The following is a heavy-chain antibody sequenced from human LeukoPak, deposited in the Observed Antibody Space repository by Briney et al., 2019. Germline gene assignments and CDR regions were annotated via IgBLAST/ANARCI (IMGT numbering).Heavy chain of an antibody. D-gene: IGHD4-17*01. CDR2: ISYSGTT. J-gene: IGHJ4*02. CDR3: AGRYDYGPYYFDF. CDR1: GGSISSSNYY. Sequence: PSETLSLTCTVSGGSISSSNYYWGWIRQPPGKGLEWIGTISYSGTTYYNPSLKSRITISLDASKNQFSLKLSSVTAADTAVYYCAGRYDYGPYYFDFWGQGTLVTVSS. V-gene: IGHV4-39*07.